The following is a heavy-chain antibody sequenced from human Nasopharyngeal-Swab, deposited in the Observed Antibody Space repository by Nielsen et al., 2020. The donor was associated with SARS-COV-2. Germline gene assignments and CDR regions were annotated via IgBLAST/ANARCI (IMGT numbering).Heavy chain of an antibody. V-gene: IGHV1-18*01. D-gene: IGHD2-2*01. Sequence: ASVKVSCKASGYTFTSYGISWVRQAPGQGLEWMGWISAYNGNTNYAQKLQGRVTMTTDTSTSTAYMELRSLRSDDTAVYYCARDEMVVPAAKFNYYYYMDVWGKGTTVTVSS. CDR1: GYTFTSYG. CDR2: ISAYNGNT. CDR3: ARDEMVVPAAKFNYYYYMDV. J-gene: IGHJ6*03.